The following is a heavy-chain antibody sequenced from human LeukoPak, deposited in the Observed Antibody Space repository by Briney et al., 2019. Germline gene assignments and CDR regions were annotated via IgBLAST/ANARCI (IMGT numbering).Heavy chain of an antibody. D-gene: IGHD3-22*01. J-gene: IGHJ3*02. CDR2: IYYSGST. CDR3: ARGGSGYSLGASDI. CDR1: GGSISSYY. Sequence: SETLSLTCTVSGGSISSYYWSRIRQPPGKGLEWIGYIYYSGSTNYNPSLKSRVTISVDTSKNQFSLKLSSVTAADTAVYYCARGGSGYSLGASDIWGQGTMVTVSS. V-gene: IGHV4-59*01.